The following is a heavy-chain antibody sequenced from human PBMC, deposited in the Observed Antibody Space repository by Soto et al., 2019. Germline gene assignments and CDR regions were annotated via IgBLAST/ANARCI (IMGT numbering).Heavy chain of an antibody. D-gene: IGHD6-19*01. CDR1: GGSISSGGYY. J-gene: IGHJ4*02. Sequence: PSETLSLTCTVSGGSISSGGYYWSWTRQHPGKGLEWIGYIYYSGSTYYNPSLKSRVTISVDTSKNQFSLKLSSVTAADTAVYYCARALAVAGYFDYWGQGTLVTVSS. V-gene: IGHV4-31*03. CDR3: ARALAVAGYFDY. CDR2: IYYSGST.